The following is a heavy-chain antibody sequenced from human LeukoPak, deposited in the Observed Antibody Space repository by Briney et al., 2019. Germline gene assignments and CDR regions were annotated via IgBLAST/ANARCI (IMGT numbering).Heavy chain of an antibody. V-gene: IGHV4-31*03. J-gene: IGHJ4*02. Sequence: SSQTLSLTCTVSGGSISTSGYYWSWIRQHPGKGLKWIGYIYYSGDAYYSPSLESRVTMSVDTSKNQFSLKLSSVTAADTAVYFCARVVGSGSYVYYFDNWGQGTLVTVSS. CDR3: ARVVGSGSYVYYFDN. CDR2: IYYSGDA. D-gene: IGHD3-10*01. CDR1: GGSISTSGYY.